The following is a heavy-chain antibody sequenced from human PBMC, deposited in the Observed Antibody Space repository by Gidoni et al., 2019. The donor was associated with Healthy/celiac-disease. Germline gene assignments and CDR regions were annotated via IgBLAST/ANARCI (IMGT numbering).Heavy chain of an antibody. Sequence: QVQLVQSGAEVKKPGASVKVSCKASGYTFTSYYMHWVRQAPGQGLEWMGIINPSGGSTSYAQKFQGRVTMTRDTSTSTVYMELSSLRSEDTAVYYCARDQSSYYDSSGYWFDYWGQGTLVTVSS. V-gene: IGHV1-46*01. CDR3: ARDQSSYYDSSGYWFDY. D-gene: IGHD3-22*01. J-gene: IGHJ4*02. CDR1: GYTFTSYY. CDR2: INPSGGST.